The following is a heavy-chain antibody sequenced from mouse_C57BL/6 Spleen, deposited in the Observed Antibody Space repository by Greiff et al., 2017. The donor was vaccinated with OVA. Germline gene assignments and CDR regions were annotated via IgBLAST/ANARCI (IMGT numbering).Heavy chain of an antibody. V-gene: IGHV1-9*01. D-gene: IGHD2-3*01. CDR3: ARWGDGYYY. CDR1: GYTFTGYW. J-gene: IGHJ2*01. CDR2: ILPGSGST. Sequence: QVQLQQSGAELMKPGASVKLSCKATGYTFTGYWIEWVKQRPGHGLEWIGDILPGSGSTNYTEKFTGQATFTADTYLNTAYMQLSSLTTEDSAIYYCARWGDGYYYWGQGTTLTVSS.